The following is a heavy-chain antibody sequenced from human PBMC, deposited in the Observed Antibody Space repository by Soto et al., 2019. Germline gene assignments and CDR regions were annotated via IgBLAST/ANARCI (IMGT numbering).Heavy chain of an antibody. CDR3: VRIPRNYDILTGPHYYYYGMDV. J-gene: IGHJ6*02. V-gene: IGHV5-10-1*01. CDR1: GYSFTSYW. Sequence: LGESLKISCKGSGYSFTSYWISWVRQMPGKGLEWMGRIDPSDSYTNYSPSFQGHVTISADKSISTAYLQWSSLKASDTAMYYCVRIPRNYDILTGPHYYYYGMDVWGQGTTVTVSS. D-gene: IGHD3-9*01. CDR2: IDPSDSYT.